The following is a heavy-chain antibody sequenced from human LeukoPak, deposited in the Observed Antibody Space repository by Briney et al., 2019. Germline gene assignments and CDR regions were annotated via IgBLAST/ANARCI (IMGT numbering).Heavy chain of an antibody. CDR3: TTDRGITDRPVFDY. CDR2: IKSKTDGGTI. Sequence: GSLRLSCAASGITFTHAWMSWVRQAPGKGLEWLGRIKSKTDGGTIDYAAPVKGRFTISTDDSKTTLYLQMNSLKIEYTAVYYCTTDRGITDRPVFDYWGQGALVTVSS. D-gene: IGHD6-6*01. V-gene: IGHV3-15*01. J-gene: IGHJ4*02. CDR1: GITFTHAW.